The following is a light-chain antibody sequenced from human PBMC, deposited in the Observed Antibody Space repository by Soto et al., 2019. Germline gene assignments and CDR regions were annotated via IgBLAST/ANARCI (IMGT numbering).Light chain of an antibody. CDR3: KQYDNYSQT. Sequence: DIQMTQSPSILSASVGDRVTITCRASQSISSWLAWFQQKPGKAPRLLIYDASSLERGVPSRFSGSGSETEFTLTIRSLQPDDFATYYCKQYDNYSQTFGQGTKVDIK. CDR2: DAS. J-gene: IGKJ1*01. V-gene: IGKV1-5*01. CDR1: QSISSW.